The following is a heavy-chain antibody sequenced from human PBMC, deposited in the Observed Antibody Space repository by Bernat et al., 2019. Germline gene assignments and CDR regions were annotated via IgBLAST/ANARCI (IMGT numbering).Heavy chain of an antibody. CDR1: GYTFTSYG. V-gene: IGHV1-18*01. D-gene: IGHD2-15*01. CDR2: ISSYNGKT. J-gene: IGHJ4*02. Sequence: QVQLVQSGAEVKKPGASVKVSCKASGYTFTSYGISWVRQAPGQGLEWMGWISSYNGKTKYAQKFQDRVTMTTETSTSTAYMELSRLRSDDTAVYYCAREKGKSVAGTTPLDYWGQGTLVTVSS. CDR3: AREKGKSVAGTTPLDY.